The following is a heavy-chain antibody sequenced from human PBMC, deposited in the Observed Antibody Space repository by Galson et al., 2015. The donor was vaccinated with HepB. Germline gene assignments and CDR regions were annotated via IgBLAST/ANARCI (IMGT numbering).Heavy chain of an antibody. CDR1: GYTFTSYY. CDR2: INPSGGST. Sequence: SVKVSCKASGYTFTSYYMHWVRQAPGQGLEWMGIINPSGGSTSYAQKFQGRVTMTRDTSTSTVYMELSSLRSEDTAVYYCARVSVGSSGWYGGRDYRGQGTLVTVSS. V-gene: IGHV1-46*01. J-gene: IGHJ4*02. CDR3: ARVSVGSSGWYGGRDY. D-gene: IGHD6-19*01.